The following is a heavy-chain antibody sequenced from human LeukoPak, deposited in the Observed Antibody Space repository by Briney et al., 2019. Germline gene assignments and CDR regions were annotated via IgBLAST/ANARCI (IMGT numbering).Heavy chain of an antibody. CDR2: IYYSGST. D-gene: IGHD3-22*01. V-gene: IGHV4-59*01. CDR3: ARCVLDYYDSSGQDAFDI. CDR1: GGSISSYY. Sequence: PSETLSLTCTVSGGSISSYYWNWIRQPPGKGLEWIGYIYYSGSTNYNPSLKSRVTISVDTSKNQFSLKLSSVTAADTAVYYCARCVLDYYDSSGQDAFDIWGQGTMVTVSS. J-gene: IGHJ3*02.